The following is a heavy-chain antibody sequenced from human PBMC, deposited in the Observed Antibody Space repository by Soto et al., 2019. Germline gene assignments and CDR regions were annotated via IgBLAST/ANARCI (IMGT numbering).Heavy chain of an antibody. Sequence: EVQLVESGGGLVQPGGSLRLSCAASGFTFSSYWMSWVREAPGKGLEWVANIKQDGSERYYVDSMKGRFTISRDNAKNSLFLQMNSLRAEDTAVYYCARRRGRSWLDPWGQGTLVTVSS. CDR3: ARRRGRSWLDP. D-gene: IGHD3-16*01. CDR2: IKQDGSER. J-gene: IGHJ5*02. CDR1: GFTFSSYW. V-gene: IGHV3-7*01.